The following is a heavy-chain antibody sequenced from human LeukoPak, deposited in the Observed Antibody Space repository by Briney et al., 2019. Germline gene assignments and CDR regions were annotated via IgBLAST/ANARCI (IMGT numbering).Heavy chain of an antibody. J-gene: IGHJ6*02. CDR1: GGSISSYY. D-gene: IGHD3-10*01. V-gene: IGHV4-59*01. Sequence: PSETLPLTCTVSGGSISSYYWSWIRQPPGKGLEWIGYIYYSGSTNYNPSLKSRVAISVDTSKNQFSLKLSSVTAADTAVYYCARAGVLLWFGELSMNYYGMDVWGQGTTVTVSS. CDR2: IYYSGST. CDR3: ARAGVLLWFGELSMNYYGMDV.